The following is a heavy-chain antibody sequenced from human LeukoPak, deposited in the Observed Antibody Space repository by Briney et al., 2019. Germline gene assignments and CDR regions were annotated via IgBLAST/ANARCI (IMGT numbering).Heavy chain of an antibody. Sequence: SETLSLTCTVSGGSFSSGGYYWSWIRQPPGKGLEWIGYIYHSGSTYYNPSLKSRVTISVDRSKNQFSLKLSSVTAADTAVYYCARGDVLRFLEWLPPDAFDIWGQGTMVTVSS. D-gene: IGHD3-3*01. J-gene: IGHJ3*02. CDR2: IYHSGST. CDR1: GGSFSSGGYY. V-gene: IGHV4-30-2*01. CDR3: ARGDVLRFLEWLPPDAFDI.